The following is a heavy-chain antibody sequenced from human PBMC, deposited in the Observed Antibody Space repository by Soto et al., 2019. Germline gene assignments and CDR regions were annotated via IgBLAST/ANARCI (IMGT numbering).Heavy chain of an antibody. J-gene: IGHJ5*02. V-gene: IGHV4-31*03. CDR3: ARAYTRYTSRYNWFDT. D-gene: IGHD3-16*01. CDR1: GGSISSGGYY. Sequence: PSETLSLTCTVSGGSISSGGYYWSWIRQHPGKGLEWIGYIYYSGSTYYNPSLKSRVTISVDTSKNQFSLKLSSVTAADTAVYYCARAYTRYTSRYNWFDTWGQGTLVTVSS. CDR2: IYYSGST.